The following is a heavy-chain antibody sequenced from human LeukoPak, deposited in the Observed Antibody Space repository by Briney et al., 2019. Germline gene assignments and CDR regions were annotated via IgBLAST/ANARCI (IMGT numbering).Heavy chain of an antibody. J-gene: IGHJ6*03. Sequence: SGGSLRLSCAASGITFSSYSMNWVRQAPGKGLEWVANIKHDGSEEYYEDSVKGRFTVSKDNAKNSVYLQMNSLRVEDTAVYYCARSGPANYDFWSGYYTGYYYYYMDVWGKGTTVTVSS. CDR1: GITFSSYS. D-gene: IGHD3-3*01. CDR3: ARSGPANYDFWSGYYTGYYYYYMDV. V-gene: IGHV3-7*03. CDR2: IKHDGSEE.